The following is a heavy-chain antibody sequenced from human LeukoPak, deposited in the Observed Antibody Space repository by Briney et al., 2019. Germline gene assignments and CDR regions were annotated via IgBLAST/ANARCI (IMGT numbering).Heavy chain of an antibody. Sequence: SETLSLTCTVSGGSLSSYYFSWIRQSPGKGLEWIAYINYSGSASYNPSLKSRVTMSVDTSTQFSLSLSSVTAADTAVYYCARHNYDDYVFDIWGQGTKVTVSS. CDR1: GGSLSSYY. CDR2: INYSGSA. CDR3: ARHNYDDYVFDI. D-gene: IGHD4-17*01. V-gene: IGHV4-59*08. J-gene: IGHJ3*02.